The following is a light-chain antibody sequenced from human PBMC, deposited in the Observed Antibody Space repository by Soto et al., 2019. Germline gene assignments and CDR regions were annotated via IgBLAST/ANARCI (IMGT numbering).Light chain of an antibody. CDR3: QQYDNSPLT. CDR1: QSVGNSY. V-gene: IGKV3-20*01. J-gene: IGKJ4*01. Sequence: EIVLTQSPGTLSLSPGERATLSCRASQSVGNSYLAWHQQKPGQAPRLLIYDASRRATGIPDRFSGSGSGTDFTLTISRLEPEDFAVYYCQQYDNSPLTFGGGTKVDIK. CDR2: DAS.